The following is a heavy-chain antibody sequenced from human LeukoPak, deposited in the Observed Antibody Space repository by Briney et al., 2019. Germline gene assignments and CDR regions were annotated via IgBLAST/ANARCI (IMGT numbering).Heavy chain of an antibody. J-gene: IGHJ4*02. CDR1: GFTFSSYW. CDR2: INSDGSST. D-gene: IGHD3-3*01. V-gene: IGHV3-74*01. Sequence: GGSLGLSCAASGFTFSSYWMHWVRQAPGKGLVWVSRINSDGSSTSYADSVKGRFTISRDNSKNTLYLQMNSLRAEDTAVYYCAKFGRITIFGVVDYWGQGTLVTVSS. CDR3: AKFGRITIFGVVDY.